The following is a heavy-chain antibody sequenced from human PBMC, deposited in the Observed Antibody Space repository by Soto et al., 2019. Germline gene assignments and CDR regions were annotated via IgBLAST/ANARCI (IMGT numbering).Heavy chain of an antibody. CDR3: AKVISARIYYYAMDV. CDR2: IIGSGGRK. CDR1: GFTFSSYA. V-gene: IGHV3-23*01. Sequence: GSLRLSCAASGFTFSSYAMTWVRQAPGKGLEWVSSIIGSGGRKYYADSVKGRFTISRDTSENTLHLQMNSLRAEDTATYYCAKVISARIYYYAMDVWGQGTTVTVSS. J-gene: IGHJ6*02. D-gene: IGHD3-22*01.